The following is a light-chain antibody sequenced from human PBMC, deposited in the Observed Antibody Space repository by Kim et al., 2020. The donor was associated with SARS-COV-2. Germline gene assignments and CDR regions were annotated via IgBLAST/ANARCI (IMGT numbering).Light chain of an antibody. CDR3: QQSYSTPQT. CDR1: QSISTY. CDR2: AAS. Sequence: ASVRDRVTITCRASQSISTYLNWYQQKPGKAPKSLIYAASSLQSGVPSRFSGRGSGTEFTLTISSLQPEDFATYYCQQSYSTPQTFGPGTKVDIK. V-gene: IGKV1-39*01. J-gene: IGKJ3*01.